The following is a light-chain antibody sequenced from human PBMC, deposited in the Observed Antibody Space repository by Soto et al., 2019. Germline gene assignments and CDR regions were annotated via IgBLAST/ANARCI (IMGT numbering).Light chain of an antibody. V-gene: IGKV1-5*03. CDR2: KPS. J-gene: IGKJ1*01. CDR3: QQYNSYWT. Sequence: DIQMTQSPSTLSASVGDRVTITCRASQSISSWLAWYQQKPGKAPKLLIYKPSSLESGVPARFSDSGSGTECPLTICSLLPDDLAPYYCQQYNSYWTCGEGTKVQI. CDR1: QSISSW.